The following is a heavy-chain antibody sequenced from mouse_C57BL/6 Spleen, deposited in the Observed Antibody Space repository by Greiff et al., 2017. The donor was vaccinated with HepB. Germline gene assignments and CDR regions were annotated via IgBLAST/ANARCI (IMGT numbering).Heavy chain of an antibody. CDR3: ARHEEGGYYDFYAMDY. CDR2: FYPGSGSI. J-gene: IGHJ4*01. CDR1: GYTFTEYT. D-gene: IGHD2-3*01. Sequence: QVQLKQSGAELVKPGASVKLSCKASGYTFTEYTIHWVKQRSGQGLEWIGWFYPGSGSIKYNEKFKDKATLTADKSSSTVYMELSRLTSEDSAVYFCARHEEGGYYDFYAMDYWGQGTSVTVSS. V-gene: IGHV1-62-2*01.